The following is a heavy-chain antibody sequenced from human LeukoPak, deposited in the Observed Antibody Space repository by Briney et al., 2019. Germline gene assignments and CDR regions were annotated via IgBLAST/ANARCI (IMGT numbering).Heavy chain of an antibody. CDR3: ARGNGVLWFGEFPLYYFDY. CDR1: GGSFSGYY. Sequence: SETLSLTCAVYGGSFSGYYWSWIRQPPGKGLEWIGEINHSGSTNYNPSHKSRVTISVDTSKNQFSLKLSSVTAADTAVYYCARGNGVLWFGEFPLYYFDYWGQGTLVTVSS. J-gene: IGHJ4*02. V-gene: IGHV4-34*01. CDR2: INHSGST. D-gene: IGHD3-10*01.